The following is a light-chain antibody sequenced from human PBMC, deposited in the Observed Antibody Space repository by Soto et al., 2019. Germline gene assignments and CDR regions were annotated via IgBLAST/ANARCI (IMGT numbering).Light chain of an antibody. J-gene: IGKJ1*01. CDR1: RSSGRRC. CDR2: GAS. Sequence: VLTQSPGTLSLSPEDRATRSCRAGRSSGRRCLAWYQQKPGQAPRLLIYGASRRATGVPDRFSGSGSGTEFTLTISSLESEDFAVYYCQQYSSSPRTFGQGTKVDIK. V-gene: IGKV3-20*01. CDR3: QQYSSSPRT.